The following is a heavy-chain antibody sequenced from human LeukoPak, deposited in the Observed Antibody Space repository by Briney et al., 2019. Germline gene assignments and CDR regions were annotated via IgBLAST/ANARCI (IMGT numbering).Heavy chain of an antibody. D-gene: IGHD2-21*02. CDR1: GGSINSGDYF. J-gene: IGHJ6*02. CDR2: IYYSEST. Sequence: SETLSLTCTVSGGSINSGDYFWSWIRQHPGKGLEWIGYIYYSESTHYNPSLKTRITISVDTSKNEFSLKPSSVTAADTAVYYCARVHHERLRLDVWGQGTTVTVS. V-gene: IGHV4-31*03. CDR3: ARVHHERLRLDV.